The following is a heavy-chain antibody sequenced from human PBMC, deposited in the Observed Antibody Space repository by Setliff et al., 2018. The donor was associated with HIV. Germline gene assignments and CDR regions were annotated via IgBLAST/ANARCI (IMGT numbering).Heavy chain of an antibody. CDR2: IHYNGIT. V-gene: IGHV4-31*03. CDR1: GDSINTDGLY. D-gene: IGHD3-10*01. J-gene: IGHJ5*02. CDR3: ARSKGGSKHGSFWDS. Sequence: SETLSLTCTVSGDSINTDGLYCTWIRQHPATGLEWIGYIHYNGITYYNPSLESRVSISVDLSKNQFSLKLNSVTVADTAVYYCARSKGGSKHGSFWDSWGQGILVTVSS.